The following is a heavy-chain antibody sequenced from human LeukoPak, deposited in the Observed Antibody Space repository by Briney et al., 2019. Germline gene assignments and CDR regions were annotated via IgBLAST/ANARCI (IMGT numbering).Heavy chain of an antibody. V-gene: IGHV1-2*02. Sequence: ASVKVSCKASGYTFTGYYMHWVRQAPGLGLEWMGWINPNSGGTNYAQKFQGGVTMTRNTSISTAYMELSSLRSEDTAVYYCARVGSGSYYLDYWGQGTLVTVSS. D-gene: IGHD3-10*01. CDR2: INPNSGGT. CDR3: ARVGSGSYYLDY. J-gene: IGHJ4*02. CDR1: GYTFTGYY.